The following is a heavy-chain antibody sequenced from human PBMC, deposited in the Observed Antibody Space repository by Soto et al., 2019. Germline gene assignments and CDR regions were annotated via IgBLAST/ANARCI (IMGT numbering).Heavy chain of an antibody. CDR2: ISGSSSFI. J-gene: IGHJ4*02. CDR1: GFTFRTYS. CDR3: ARDWSSSDWFQHVDY. Sequence: PGGTLRLSCAASGFTFRTYSINWVRQAPGKGLEWVSSISGSSSFIYYSDSVQGRCSISRDNTKNSLYLQMKSLRAEDTAVYYCARDWSSSDWFQHVDYWGQGTLVTVSS. D-gene: IGHD6-19*01. V-gene: IGHV3-21*06.